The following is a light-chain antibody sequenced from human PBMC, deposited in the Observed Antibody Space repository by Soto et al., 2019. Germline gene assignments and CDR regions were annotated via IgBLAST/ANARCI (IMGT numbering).Light chain of an antibody. Sequence: QSVLTQPRSVSGSPGQSVTISCTGTSSDVGGYNYVSWYQQHPGKAPKLMIYDVSKRPSGVPDRFSGSKSGNTASLTISGLQAEDEADYYYCSYAGSYGVVFGGGTKLTVL. V-gene: IGLV2-11*01. CDR3: CSYAGSYGVV. CDR2: DVS. CDR1: SSDVGGYNY. J-gene: IGLJ2*01.